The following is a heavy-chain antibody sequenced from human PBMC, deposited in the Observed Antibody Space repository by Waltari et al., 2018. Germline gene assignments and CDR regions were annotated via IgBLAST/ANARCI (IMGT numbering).Heavy chain of an antibody. V-gene: IGHV1-8*01. J-gene: IGHJ4*02. CDR1: GYTFTSYD. CDR2: LNPNSGNT. Sequence: QVPLVQSGAEVKKPGASVQVSCKASGYTFTSYDINWVRQATGQGLEWMGWLNPNSGNTGYAQKFQGRVTMTRNTSISTAYMELSSLRSEDTAVYYCARGGGMGSGSYAYYFDYWGQGTLVTVSS. D-gene: IGHD3-10*01. CDR3: ARGGGMGSGSYAYYFDY.